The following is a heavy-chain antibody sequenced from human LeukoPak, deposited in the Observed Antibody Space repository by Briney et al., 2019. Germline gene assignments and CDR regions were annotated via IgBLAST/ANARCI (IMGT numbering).Heavy chain of an antibody. J-gene: IGHJ4*02. Sequence: NPSETLSLTCGVSGGSISSGDYSWSWIRQYPGKGLEWIAYIYYTGSTFYNPSLKSRLTISVDTSKNHFSLRLSSVTAADTAVYYCARDSDGFCSDASCTRGYYFDLWGQGTLVTVSS. CDR1: GGSISSGDYS. CDR3: ARDSDGFCSDASCTRGYYFDL. V-gene: IGHV4-31*11. CDR2: IYYTGST. D-gene: IGHD2-15*01.